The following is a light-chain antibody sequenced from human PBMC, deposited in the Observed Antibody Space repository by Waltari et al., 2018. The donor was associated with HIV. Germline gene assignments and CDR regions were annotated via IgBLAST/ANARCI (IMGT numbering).Light chain of an antibody. Sequence: QSALIQPASVSGSPGQSITISCTGSTSDVVIHDSTYVSWYQRHPGKVPKLLIYDVSNRPSGVSKRFSGSKSGSTASLTISGLQVEDEADYFCTSYTSTPITSGVVFGGGTTVTVL. CDR3: TSYTSTPITSGVV. CDR1: TSDVVIHDSTY. J-gene: IGLJ2*01. V-gene: IGLV2-14*03. CDR2: DVS.